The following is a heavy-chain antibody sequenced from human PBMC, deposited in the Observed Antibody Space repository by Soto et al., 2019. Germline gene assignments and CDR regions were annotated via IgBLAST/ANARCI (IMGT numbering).Heavy chain of an antibody. CDR1: GFSLSTSGVG. CDR2: IYWDDDK. D-gene: IGHD2-21*02. V-gene: IGHV2-5*02. CDR3: IQSRCGGDCLQSYASHYYYGMDV. J-gene: IGHJ6*02. Sequence: SGPTLVNPTQTLTLTCTFSGFSLSTSGVGVGWIRQPPGKALEWLALIYWDDDKRYSPSLRSRLTISKNTSKNQVVLTMTNMDPVDTATYYCIQSRCGGDCLQSYASHYYYGMDVWGQGTTVTVSS.